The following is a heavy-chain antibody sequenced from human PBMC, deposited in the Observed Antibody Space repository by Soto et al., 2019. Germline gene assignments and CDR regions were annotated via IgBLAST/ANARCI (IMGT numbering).Heavy chain of an antibody. CDR2: INPNSGGT. CDR1: GYTFTGYY. V-gene: IGHV1-2*02. CDR3: AREGGSGSQYYFDY. J-gene: IGHJ4*02. Sequence: ASVKVSCKASGYTFTGYYMHWVRQAPGQGLEWMGWINPNSGGTNYAQKFQGRVTMTRDTSISTAYMELSRLRSDDTAVYYCAREGGSGSQYYFDYWGQGTLVTVSS. D-gene: IGHD3-10*01.